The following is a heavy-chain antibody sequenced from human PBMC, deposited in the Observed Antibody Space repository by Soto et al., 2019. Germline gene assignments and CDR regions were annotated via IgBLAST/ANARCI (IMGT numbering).Heavy chain of an antibody. D-gene: IGHD3-10*01. Sequence: QVQLVQSGAEMKKPGSSVKVSCQSSGGTFNTYAMNWVRQAPGQGPEWMGDISPMFGAANYAPKFQGRVTITAGQSTSTSSMQLTILQSDDTALYFCAREDLVHSPAFDYWGQGTLVT. V-gene: IGHV1-69*19. J-gene: IGHJ4*02. CDR3: AREDLVHSPAFDY. CDR1: GGTFNTYA. CDR2: ISPMFGAA.